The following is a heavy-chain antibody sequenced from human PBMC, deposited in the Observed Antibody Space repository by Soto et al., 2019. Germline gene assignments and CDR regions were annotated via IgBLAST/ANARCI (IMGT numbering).Heavy chain of an antibody. CDR1: GFSFSSYS. CDR3: ARGGWNDLFDR. V-gene: IGHV3-48*02. CDR2: ISGSTNTK. D-gene: IGHD1-1*01. J-gene: IGHJ4*02. Sequence: GGSLRLSCAASGFSFSSYSMNWVRQAPGKGLEWLSFISGSTNTKYYADSVRGRFTISRDNAKNSLYLRTNSLRDEDTAVYYCARGGWNDLFDRWGQGTMIAVSS.